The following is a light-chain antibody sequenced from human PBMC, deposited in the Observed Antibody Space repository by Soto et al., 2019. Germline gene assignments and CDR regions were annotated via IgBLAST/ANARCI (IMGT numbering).Light chain of an antibody. J-gene: IGKJ4*01. CDR3: QQFASSPLT. V-gene: IGKV3-20*01. Sequence: EIVLTQSPGTLSLSPGERATLSCRASQSVGNRYFAWYQQKPGQAPRLLIYGTSSRATGIPDRFSGSGAGTDFTLTISRLDPEDFAVYYCQQFASSPLTFGGGTKVEIK. CDR1: QSVGNRY. CDR2: GTS.